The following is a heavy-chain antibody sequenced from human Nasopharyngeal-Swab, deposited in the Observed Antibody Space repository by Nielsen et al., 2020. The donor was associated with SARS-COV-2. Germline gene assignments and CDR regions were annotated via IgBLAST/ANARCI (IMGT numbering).Heavy chain of an antibody. CDR3: AKGWLLGNYMDV. Sequence: GGSLRLPCAASGFISSNYGLHWVRQTPAKGLEWVAVISFDGSSQYYVDPVKGRFTISRDNSKSTLYLQMNSLRDEDTAVHYCAKGWLLGNYMDVWGKGTTVTVTS. D-gene: IGHD5-12*01. J-gene: IGHJ6*03. V-gene: IGHV3-30*18. CDR2: ISFDGSSQ. CDR1: GFISSNYG.